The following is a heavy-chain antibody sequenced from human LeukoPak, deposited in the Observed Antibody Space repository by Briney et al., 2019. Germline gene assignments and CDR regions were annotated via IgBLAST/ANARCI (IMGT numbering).Heavy chain of an antibody. Sequence: PSETLSLTCAVYGGSFSGYYWSWIRQPPGKGLEWIGEINHSGSTNYNPSLKSRVTISVDTSKNQFSLKLSSVTAADTAVYYCARHLVVVPAAILRFDPWGQGTLVTVSS. CDR1: GGSFSGYY. J-gene: IGHJ5*02. D-gene: IGHD2-2*02. CDR2: INHSGST. CDR3: ARHLVVVPAAILRFDP. V-gene: IGHV4-34*01.